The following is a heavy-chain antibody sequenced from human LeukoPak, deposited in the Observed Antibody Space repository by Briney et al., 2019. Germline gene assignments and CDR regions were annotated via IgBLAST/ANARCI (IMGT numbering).Heavy chain of an antibody. CDR3: ARDYNSNSRSGY. CDR2: IYGADTT. V-gene: IGHV3-66*01. CDR1: GLTVSNNY. Sequence: GGSLRLSCAASGLTVSNNYMSWVRQAPGKGLEWVSIIYGADTTYYADSVKGRFTISRDNSKNTLYLQMNSLRAEDTAVYYCARDYNSNSRSGYWGQGTLVTVSS. J-gene: IGHJ4*02. D-gene: IGHD4-11*01.